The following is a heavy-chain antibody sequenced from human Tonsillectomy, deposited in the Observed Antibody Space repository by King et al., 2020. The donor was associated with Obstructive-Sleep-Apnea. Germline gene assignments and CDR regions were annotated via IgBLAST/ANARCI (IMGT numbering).Heavy chain of an antibody. D-gene: IGHD2/OR15-2a*01. J-gene: IGHJ6*02. V-gene: IGHV4-4*07. Sequence: VQLQESGPGLVKPSETLSLTCSVSGGSISSYYWSWIRQPAGKELEWIGRIYASGRTNYNPSFESRVTMSVDTSKNQVSLKLISVTAADTAVYYCARSSVQYPNFGMDVWGQGTTVTVSS. CDR1: GGSISSYY. CDR2: IYASGRT. CDR3: ARSSVQYPNFGMDV.